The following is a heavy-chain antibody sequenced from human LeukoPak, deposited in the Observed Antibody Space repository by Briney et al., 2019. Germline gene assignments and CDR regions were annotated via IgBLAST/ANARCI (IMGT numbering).Heavy chain of an antibody. V-gene: IGHV4-59*02. D-gene: IGHD3-22*01. Sequence: SETLSLTCAVSGGSVINHYWSWIRQPPGKGLEWIGYIYSSGHMSYNPSLKSRVTISLDTSKNQFSLKLTSVTAADTAVYYCAKDWSYYDNSGYYGAFDIWGQGTMVTVSS. CDR3: AKDWSYYDNSGYYGAFDI. J-gene: IGHJ3*02. CDR1: GGSVINHY. CDR2: IYSSGHM.